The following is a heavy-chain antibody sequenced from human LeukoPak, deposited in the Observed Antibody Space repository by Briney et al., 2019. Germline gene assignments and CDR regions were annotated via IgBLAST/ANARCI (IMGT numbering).Heavy chain of an antibody. CDR2: ISSASNYI. CDR3: AKDLDSGSYFDY. D-gene: IGHD1-26*01. J-gene: IGHJ4*02. V-gene: IGHV3-21*04. CDR1: GFTFTVHT. Sequence: PGGSLRLSCAASGFTFTVHTMNWVRQAPGKGLEWVASISSASNYIYYADSLKGRFTVSRDNSKNTLYLQMNSLRAEDTAVYYCAKDLDSGSYFDYWGQGTLVTVSS.